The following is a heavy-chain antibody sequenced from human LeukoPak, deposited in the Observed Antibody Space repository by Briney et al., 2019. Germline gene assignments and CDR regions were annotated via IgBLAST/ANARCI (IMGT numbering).Heavy chain of an antibody. D-gene: IGHD2-8*01. CDR3: AKDRSCTNNICHGDFDY. Sequence: GGSLRLSCAASGCTFSNHAMSWVHQAPGKGLEWVSCISGSGGDTYYADSVKGRFTISRDNSKNTLYLQMNSLRAEDTAVYYCAKDRSCTNNICHGDFDYWGQGTLVTVSS. V-gene: IGHV3-23*01. CDR2: ISGSGGDT. J-gene: IGHJ4*02. CDR1: GCTFSNHA.